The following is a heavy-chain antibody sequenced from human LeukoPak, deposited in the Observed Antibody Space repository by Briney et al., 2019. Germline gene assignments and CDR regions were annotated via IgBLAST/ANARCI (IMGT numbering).Heavy chain of an antibody. CDR1: GFTFNNYG. Sequence: GGSLRLSCAASGFTFNNYGMHWVRQAPGKGLEWVAVISYDGSNKYYADSVKGRFTISRDNSKNTLYLQMNSLRAEDTAVYYCARSHTVTTDDYWGQGTLVTVSS. D-gene: IGHD4-17*01. CDR3: ARSHTVTTDDY. J-gene: IGHJ4*02. CDR2: ISYDGSNK. V-gene: IGHV3-30*19.